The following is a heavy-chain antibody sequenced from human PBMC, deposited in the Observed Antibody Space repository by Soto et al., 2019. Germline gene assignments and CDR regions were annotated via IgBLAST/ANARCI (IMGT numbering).Heavy chain of an antibody. V-gene: IGHV4-31*03. CDR1: GGSISSGDYY. Sequence: QVQLQESGPGLVKPSQTLSLTCTVSGGSISSGDYYWSWIRQHPGKGLEWIGYIYYSGSTYYNPSLKSRFTLSVDTSKNQFSLKLSSVTAADTAVYYCARWWSGSRQGFDPWGQGNLVTVSS. CDR3: ARWWSGSRQGFDP. D-gene: IGHD3-3*01. CDR2: IYYSGST. J-gene: IGHJ5*02.